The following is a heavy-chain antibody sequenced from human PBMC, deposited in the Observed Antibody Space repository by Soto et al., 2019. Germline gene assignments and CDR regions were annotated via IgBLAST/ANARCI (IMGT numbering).Heavy chain of an antibody. CDR3: ARGSVYMISLIAGGAKEYFQH. Sequence: QVQLQQWGAGLLKPSETLFLTCAVYGGSFSGYYWSWIRQPPGKGLEWIGEINHSGSTNYNPSLKSAVTISVDTSKKQFSLKLSAVTAADTAVYYCARGSVYMISLIAGGAKEYFQHWGQGTLVTVSS. D-gene: IGHD3-16*02. CDR2: INHSGST. CDR1: GGSFSGYY. V-gene: IGHV4-34*01. J-gene: IGHJ1*01.